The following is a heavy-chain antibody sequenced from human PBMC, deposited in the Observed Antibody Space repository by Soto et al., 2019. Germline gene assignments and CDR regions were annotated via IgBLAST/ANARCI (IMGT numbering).Heavy chain of an antibody. CDR3: TRDHRHLDY. J-gene: IGHJ4*02. V-gene: IGHV3-49*03. Sequence: PGGSLRLSCTSSGFTFGDYAMNLFRQAPGKGLEWVGFIGSKAYGGTTENAASVKGRFTISRDDSKSIAYLQMNSLKTEDTAVYYCTRDHRHLDYWGQGTLVTVS. CDR1: GFTFGDYA. CDR2: IGSKAYGGTT.